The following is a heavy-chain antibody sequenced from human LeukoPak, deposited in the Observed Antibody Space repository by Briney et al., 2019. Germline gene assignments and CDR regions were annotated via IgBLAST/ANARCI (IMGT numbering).Heavy chain of an antibody. J-gene: IGHJ6*03. Sequence: PSETLSLTCTVSGGSISSGSYYWSWIRQPAGKGLEWIGRIYSSGSTNYNPSLKSRVTISVDTSKNQFSLKLSSVTAADTPVYYCARDRGFMVRGSRRGYDDYYYYMDVWGKGTTVTISS. CDR1: GGSISSGSYY. CDR3: ARDRGFMVRGSRRGYDDYYYYMDV. V-gene: IGHV4-61*02. D-gene: IGHD3-10*01. CDR2: IYSSGST.